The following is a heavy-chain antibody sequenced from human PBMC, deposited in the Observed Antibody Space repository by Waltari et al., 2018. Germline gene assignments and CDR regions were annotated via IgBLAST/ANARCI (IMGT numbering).Heavy chain of an antibody. D-gene: IGHD1-26*01. Sequence: QVQLVQSGAEVKKPGSSVTVSCKASGGTFNNYAISWLRQAPGQGLEWMGGIIPFLHTSNYAQKFQGRFTITADGSTSTAYMELSGLRSEDTAVYFCARVGGSYLGVDYFYYNMDVWGQGTSVTVSS. CDR3: ARVGGSYLGVDYFYYNMDV. V-gene: IGHV1-69*01. CDR2: IIPFLHTS. J-gene: IGHJ6*02. CDR1: GGTFNNYA.